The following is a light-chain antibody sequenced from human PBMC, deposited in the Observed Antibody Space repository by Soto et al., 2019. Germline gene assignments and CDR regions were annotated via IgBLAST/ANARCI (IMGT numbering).Light chain of an antibody. J-gene: IGLJ7*01. CDR2: GNS. V-gene: IGLV1-40*01. CDR1: SANIGAGYD. Sequence: QSVLTHPPSVSGAPGQRVTISCTGSSANIGAGYDVHWYQQLPGTAPKLLIYGNSNRPSGVPDRFSGSKSGTSASLAITGLQAEDEADYYCQSDDSSLSGSAVFGGGTQLTVL. CDR3: QSDDSSLSGSAV.